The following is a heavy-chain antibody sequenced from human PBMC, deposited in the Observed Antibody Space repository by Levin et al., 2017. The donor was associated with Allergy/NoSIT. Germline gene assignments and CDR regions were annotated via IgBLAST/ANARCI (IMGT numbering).Heavy chain of an antibody. Sequence: GESLKISCEASGLSFSDAWMTWVRQAPGKGLEWVGRIRSKADGGTTDCAAPVKGRFTLSRDDSKNTLYLQMNSFKTEDTGVYYCATAPGYWNVAPRDFWGQGTLVTVSS. V-gene: IGHV3-15*01. CDR2: IRSKADGGTT. CDR1: GLSFSDAW. D-gene: IGHD1-1*01. J-gene: IGHJ4*02. CDR3: ATAPGYWNVAPRDF.